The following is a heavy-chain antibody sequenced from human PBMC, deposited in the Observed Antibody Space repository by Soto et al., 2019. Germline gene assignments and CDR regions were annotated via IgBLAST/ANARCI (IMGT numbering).Heavy chain of an antibody. J-gene: IGHJ4*02. CDR2: IYYSGNT. CDR1: GGSTSSDNY. CDR3: ARGGGEVADGLFFFGS. Sequence: QVQLQESGPGLVKPSQTLSLTCTVSGGSTSSDNYWSWIRQPPGKGLEWIGHIYYSGNTDYNPSLKSRLAISIDTSKKQFSLKVRFVAAADPAVYFCARGGGEVADGLFFFGSWGQGSLVNVSS. D-gene: IGHD2-15*01. V-gene: IGHV4-30-4*01.